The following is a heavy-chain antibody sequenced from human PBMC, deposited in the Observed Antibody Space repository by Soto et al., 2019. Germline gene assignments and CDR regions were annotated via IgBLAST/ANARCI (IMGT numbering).Heavy chain of an antibody. J-gene: IGHJ4*02. Sequence: GGSLSLSCAASGFTFSSYAMHWVRQAPGKGLEWVAVISYDGSNKYYADSVKGRFTISRDNSKNTLYLQMNSLRAEDTAVYYCARGSSWPVLRYFDWLCCSYDYWGQGTLVTVSS. CDR2: ISYDGSNK. CDR1: GFTFSSYA. V-gene: IGHV3-30-3*01. D-gene: IGHD3-9*01. CDR3: ARGSSWPVLRYFDWLCCSYDY.